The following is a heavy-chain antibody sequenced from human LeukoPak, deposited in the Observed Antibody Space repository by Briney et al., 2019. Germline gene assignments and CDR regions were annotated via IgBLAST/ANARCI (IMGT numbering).Heavy chain of an antibody. CDR3: AKARSLMYTGSYISD. Sequence: GGSLRLSCAASGFTFDDYAMHWARQAPGKGLEWVSGISWNSDSIDYADSVKGRFTISRDNAKNSLYLQMNSLRAEDTALYYCAKARSLMYTGSYISDWGQGTLVTVSS. CDR1: GFTFDDYA. J-gene: IGHJ4*02. CDR2: ISWNSDSI. V-gene: IGHV3-9*01. D-gene: IGHD1-26*01.